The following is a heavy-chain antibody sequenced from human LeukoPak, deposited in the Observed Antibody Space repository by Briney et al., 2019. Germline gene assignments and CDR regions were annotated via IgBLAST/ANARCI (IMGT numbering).Heavy chain of an antibody. CDR1: GFTFSSYG. V-gene: IGHV3-30*02. J-gene: IGHJ6*03. CDR2: IRYNGNNQ. CDR3: AKDSAFYYIDV. Sequence: GGSLRLSCAASGFTFSSYGMHWVRQAPGKGLEWVAFIRYNGNNQYYADSVKGRFTISRDNSKNTLYLQMDSLKGDDTAVYYCAKDSAFYYIDVWGKGTTVIISS. D-gene: IGHD3-10*01.